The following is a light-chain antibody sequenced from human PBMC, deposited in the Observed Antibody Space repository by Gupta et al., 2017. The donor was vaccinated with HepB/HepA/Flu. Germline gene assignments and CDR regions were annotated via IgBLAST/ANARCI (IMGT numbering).Light chain of an antibody. CDR3: IQSLQTPWT. V-gene: IGKV2-28*01. J-gene: IGKJ1*01. CDR1: QSLLHSNGYNY. Sequence: DIVMTQSPLSLPVTPGEPASISCRSSQSLLHSNGYNYLDWYLQKPGQSPQLLIYLGSNRSPGVPDRFSGRGSGTDFTLKISRVEAEHVGAYYCIQSLQTPWTFGQGTKVEIK. CDR2: LGS.